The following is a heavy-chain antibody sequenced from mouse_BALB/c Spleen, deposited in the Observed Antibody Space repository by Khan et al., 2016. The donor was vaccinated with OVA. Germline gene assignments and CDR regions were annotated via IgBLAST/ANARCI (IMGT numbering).Heavy chain of an antibody. CDR2: INPSNGGT. J-gene: IGHJ3*01. D-gene: IGHD3-1*01. Sequence: QVQLQQSGAELVKPGASVKLSCKASGYTFTSYYLYWVKQRPGQGLEWLGGINPSNGGTNFNEKFKNRATLTLDKSSSTAYMQLSSLTSEDSAVYYCTRSGYGGFAYWGQGTLVTVSA. CDR3: TRSGYGGFAY. V-gene: IGHV1S81*02. CDR1: GYTFTSYY.